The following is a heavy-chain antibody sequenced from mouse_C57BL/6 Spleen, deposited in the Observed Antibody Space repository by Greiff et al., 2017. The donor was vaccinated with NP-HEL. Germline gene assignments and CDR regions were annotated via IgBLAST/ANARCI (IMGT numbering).Heavy chain of an antibody. CDR1: GFTFSSYG. J-gene: IGHJ2*01. CDR3: ARQALGY. CDR2: ISSGGSYT. V-gene: IGHV5-6*01. Sequence: EVQLVESGGDLVKPGGSLKLSCAASGFTFSSYGMSWVRQTPDKRLEWVATISSGGSYTSYPDSVKGRFTISRDNAKNTLYLQMSSLKYEDTAMYYCARQALGYWGKGTTLTVSS.